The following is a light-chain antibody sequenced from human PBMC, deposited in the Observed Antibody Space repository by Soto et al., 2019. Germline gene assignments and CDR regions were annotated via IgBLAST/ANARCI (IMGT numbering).Light chain of an antibody. CDR2: AAS. V-gene: IGKV1-27*01. J-gene: IGKJ4*01. CDR1: LPISNY. Sequence: DIHMTQSPSSLSASVVARVTITCRASLPISNYLDWYQQKPGKIPNLLIYAASTLQAGVPYRFSGSGSGTDFTLNISSRQPEDVAAYYCKKYNKAPLTFGGGTKVEIK. CDR3: KKYNKAPLT.